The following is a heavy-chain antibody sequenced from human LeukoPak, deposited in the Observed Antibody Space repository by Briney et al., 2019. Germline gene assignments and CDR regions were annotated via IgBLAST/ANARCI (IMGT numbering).Heavy chain of an antibody. Sequence: GGSLRLSCTASGFIFSNYWMQWVRQAPGKGLVWVSLIQSDGSGTTYTDSMKGRFTISRDNAKNSLYLQMNSLRAEDTAVYYCASFVVVPAAIGYWGQGTLVTVSS. CDR1: GFIFSNYW. CDR3: ASFVVVPAAIGY. J-gene: IGHJ4*02. D-gene: IGHD2-2*02. CDR2: IQSDGSGT. V-gene: IGHV3-74*03.